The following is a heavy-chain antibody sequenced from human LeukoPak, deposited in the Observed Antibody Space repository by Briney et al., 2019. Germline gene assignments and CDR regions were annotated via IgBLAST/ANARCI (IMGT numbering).Heavy chain of an antibody. CDR2: IKQDGSDN. CDR3: ARDLERLIDY. J-gene: IGHJ4*02. CDR1: GFNFDIYW. D-gene: IGHD3-16*01. V-gene: IGHV3-7*01. Sequence: PGGSLRLSCAASGFNFDIYWMSGVRQAPGKGLEGVANIKQDGSDNYHVDSVRGRFTISRDNGNNILYLQMNSLRAEDTAVYYCARDLERLIDYWGQGTLVTVSS.